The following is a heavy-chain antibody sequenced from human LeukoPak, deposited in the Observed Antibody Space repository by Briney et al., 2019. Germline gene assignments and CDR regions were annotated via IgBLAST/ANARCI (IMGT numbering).Heavy chain of an antibody. D-gene: IGHD3-10*01. CDR1: GVSFSGYY. V-gene: IGHV4-34*01. J-gene: IGHJ5*02. CDR2: INHSGGT. Sequence: PSETLSLTCAVDGVSFSGYYWSWIRQPPGKGLEWVGEINHSGGTNYNPSLKSRVTISVDTSKNQFSLKLSSVTAADTAVYYCARHGLWFGELLLVCDWFDPWGQGTLVTVSS. CDR3: ARHGLWFGELLLVCDWFDP.